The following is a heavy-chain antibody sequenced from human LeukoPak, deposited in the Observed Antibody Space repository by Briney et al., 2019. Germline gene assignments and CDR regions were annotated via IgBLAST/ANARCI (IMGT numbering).Heavy chain of an antibody. CDR1: GFPFSSYW. CDR2: IKQDGSKK. Sequence: GGSLRLPCVASGFPFSSYWMTWVRQARGKGLEWVANIKQDGSKKSYVDSVKGRFTISRDNAKNSLYLQMNSLRAEDTAIYYCTRVGYIDEGIDYWGQGTLVTVSS. D-gene: IGHD5-24*01. V-gene: IGHV3-7*04. CDR3: TRVGYIDEGIDY. J-gene: IGHJ4*02.